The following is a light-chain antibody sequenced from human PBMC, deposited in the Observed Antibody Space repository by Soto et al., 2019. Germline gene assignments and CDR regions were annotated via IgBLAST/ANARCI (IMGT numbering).Light chain of an antibody. V-gene: IGKV3-15*01. J-gene: IGKJ2*01. CDR2: GAS. Sequence: EIVMTQSPATLSLSPGERATLSCRAGQSVSSDLAWYQQKPGQAPRLLIYGASTRASGIPDRFSGSGSGTEFPLTISSLQSEDFAVYYCQQYYSWPPYTFGQGTKLEIK. CDR3: QQYYSWPPYT. CDR1: QSVSSD.